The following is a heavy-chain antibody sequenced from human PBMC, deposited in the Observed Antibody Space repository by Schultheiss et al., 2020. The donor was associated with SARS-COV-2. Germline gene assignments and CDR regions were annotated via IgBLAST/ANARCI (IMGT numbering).Heavy chain of an antibody. CDR2: IKQDGSNK. J-gene: IGHJ6*03. CDR1: GFTFSSYW. D-gene: IGHD1-20*01. Sequence: GESLKISCAASGFTFSSYWMSWVRQAPGKGLEWVANIKQDGSNKYYADSVKGRFTISRDNSKNTLYLQMNSLRAEDTAVYYCAKELVTGTYYYYYYMDVWGKGTTVTVSS. CDR3: AKELVTGTYYYYYYMDV. V-gene: IGHV3-7*01.